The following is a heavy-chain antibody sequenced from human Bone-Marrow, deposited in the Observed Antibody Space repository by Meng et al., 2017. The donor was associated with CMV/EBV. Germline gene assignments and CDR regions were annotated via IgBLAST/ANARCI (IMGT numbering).Heavy chain of an antibody. Sequence: GESLKISCAASGFTFSSYAMHWVRQAPGKGLEWVAVISYDGSNKYYADSVKGRFTISRDNSKNTLYLQMNSLRAEDTAVYYCARAVRQPGDYYYGMDVWGQATTVTVSS. V-gene: IGHV3-30-3*01. CDR2: ISYDGSNK. J-gene: IGHJ6*02. D-gene: IGHD7-27*01. CDR3: ARAVRQPGDYYYGMDV. CDR1: GFTFSSYA.